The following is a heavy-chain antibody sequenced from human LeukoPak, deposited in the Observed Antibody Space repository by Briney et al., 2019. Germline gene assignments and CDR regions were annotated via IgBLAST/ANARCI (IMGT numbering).Heavy chain of an antibody. Sequence: GASVKVSCKASGYTFTGYYIHWVRQAPGQGLEWMGWINPNSGGTHYAQKFQGRVTMTRDTSISTAYMELSRLRSDHTAVYYCARVRIWFGELYFDYWGQGTLVTVSS. J-gene: IGHJ4*02. CDR2: INPNSGGT. V-gene: IGHV1-2*02. CDR1: GYTFTGYY. D-gene: IGHD3-10*01. CDR3: ARVRIWFGELYFDY.